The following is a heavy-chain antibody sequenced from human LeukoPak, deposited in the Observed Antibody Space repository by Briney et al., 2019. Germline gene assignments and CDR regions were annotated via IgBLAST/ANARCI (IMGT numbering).Heavy chain of an antibody. CDR2: IKQDGSEK. D-gene: IGHD6-6*01. J-gene: IGHJ3*02. V-gene: IGHV3-7*03. CDR3: ARDRPNSSSLHAFDI. CDR1: GFTFSSYW. Sequence: GGSLRLSCAASGFTFSSYWMSWVRQAPGKGLEWVANIKQDGSEKYYVDSVKGRFTISRDNAKNSLYLQMNSLRAEDTAVYYCARDRPNSSSLHAFDIWGQGTMVTVSS.